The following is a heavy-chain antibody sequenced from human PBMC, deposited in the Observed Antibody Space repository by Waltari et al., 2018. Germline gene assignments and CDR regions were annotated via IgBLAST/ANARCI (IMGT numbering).Heavy chain of an antibody. D-gene: IGHD2-2*01. CDR3: AKSMYTSPIVPSAMDV. CDR1: GYNFNTSY. J-gene: IGHJ6*02. Sequence: EVQLVQSGAEVNKPGESLKLSCTTSGYNFNTSYIAWVRQMPGKGLEWMGIIYPEDSDIKYSPSFEGQVTMSVDKSITTAYLQWSSLKASDTGIYFCAKSMYTSPIVPSAMDVWGQGTTVIVSS. V-gene: IGHV5-51*03. CDR2: IYPEDSDI.